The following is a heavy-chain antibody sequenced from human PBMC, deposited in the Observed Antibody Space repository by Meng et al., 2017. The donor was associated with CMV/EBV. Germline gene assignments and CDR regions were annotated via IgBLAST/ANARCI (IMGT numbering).Heavy chain of an antibody. CDR1: GGFFSGFF. CDR3: ARERGDDSGYNFDS. CDR2: IYSTGGT. J-gene: IGHJ4*02. D-gene: IGHD3-22*01. V-gene: IGHV4-4*07. Sequence: QVQLQESGPGLVKPSETLFLTCSVSGGFFSGFFWTWIRQPAGKGLEWIGRIYSTGGTNYNPSFESRVTISLDGSNNQFSLKLNSVTAADTAIYYCARERGDDSGYNFDSWGQGTLVTVSS.